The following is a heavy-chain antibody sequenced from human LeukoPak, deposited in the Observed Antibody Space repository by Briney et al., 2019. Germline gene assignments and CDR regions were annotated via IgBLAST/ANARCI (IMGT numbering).Heavy chain of an antibody. Sequence: GGSLRLSCAVSGFIVSSNYMNWVRQAPGKGLEWVSVIYSGGNAYYADSVKGRFTISRDNSKNTLYLQMNSLRAEDTAAYYCAKNSATTVTSVDYWGQGTLVTVSS. V-gene: IGHV3-53*01. CDR1: GFIVSSNY. CDR2: IYSGGNA. D-gene: IGHD4-17*01. CDR3: AKNSATTVTSVDY. J-gene: IGHJ4*02.